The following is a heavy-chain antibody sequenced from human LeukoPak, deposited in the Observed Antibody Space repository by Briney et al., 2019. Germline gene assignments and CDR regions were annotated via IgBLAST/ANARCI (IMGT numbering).Heavy chain of an antibody. V-gene: IGHV3-23*01. J-gene: IGHJ4*02. CDR3: AKDRSSSWYYFDY. Sequence: PGGSLRLSCVASGFTFSSYGLSWVRQAPGKGLEWVSAIRGSGGSTYYADSVKGRFTISRDNSKNTLYLQMNSLRAEDTAVYYCAKDRSSSWYYFDYWGQGTLVTVSS. CDR2: IRGSGGST. D-gene: IGHD6-13*01. CDR1: GFTFSSYG.